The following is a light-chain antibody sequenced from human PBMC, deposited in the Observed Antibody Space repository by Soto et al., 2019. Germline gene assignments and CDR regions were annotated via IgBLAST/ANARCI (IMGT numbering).Light chain of an antibody. Sequence: EIVMTQSPATLSVSPGERATLSCRASQSVFSNLAWYQQKPGQAPRLLICGASTRATGIPARFSGSGSGTEFTLTISSLQSEDFAVYYCQQYNEWPLTFGGGTKVEIK. CDR1: QSVFSN. V-gene: IGKV3-15*01. J-gene: IGKJ4*01. CDR3: QQYNEWPLT. CDR2: GAS.